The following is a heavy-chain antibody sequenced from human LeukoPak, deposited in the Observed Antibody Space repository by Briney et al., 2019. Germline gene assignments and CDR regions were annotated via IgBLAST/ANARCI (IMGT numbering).Heavy chain of an antibody. D-gene: IGHD3-22*01. CDR2: ITWNRDNI. V-gene: IGHV3-9*01. Sequence: QPGGSLRLSCAASGFTFDDYAMHWVRQAPGKGLEWVSGITWNRDNIGYGDSVKGRFTISRDNVKNVLYLQMTSLRPEDTALYYCAKDLSSAITSALVLDVWGQGTTVIVSS. J-gene: IGHJ6*02. CDR1: GFTFDDYA. CDR3: AKDLSSAITSALVLDV.